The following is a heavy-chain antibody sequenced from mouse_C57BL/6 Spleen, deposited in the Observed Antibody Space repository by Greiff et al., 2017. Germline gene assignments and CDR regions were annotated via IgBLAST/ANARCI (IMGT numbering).Heavy chain of an antibody. J-gene: IGHJ2*01. CDR1: GYTFTSYW. V-gene: IGHV1-50*01. Sequence: QVQLKQPGAELVKPGASVKLSCKASGYTFTSYWMQWVKQRPGQGLEWIGEIDPSDSYTNYNQKFKGKATLTVDTSSSTAYMQLSSLTSEDSAVYYCARFGGNYGYFDYWGQGTTLTVSS. D-gene: IGHD1-1*02. CDR3: ARFGGNYGYFDY. CDR2: IDPSDSYT.